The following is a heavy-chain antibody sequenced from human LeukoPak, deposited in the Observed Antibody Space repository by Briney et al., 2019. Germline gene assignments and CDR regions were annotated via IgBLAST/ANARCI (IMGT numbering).Heavy chain of an antibody. D-gene: IGHD5-12*01. CDR1: GGTFISYA. CDR2: IIPILGIA. Sequence: SVTVSCKASGGTFISYAIRWVRQAPGQGLAWMGRIIPILGIANYAQKFQGRVTITADKSTSTAYMELSSLRSEDTAVYYCARVGMATITSYFDYWGQGTLVTVSS. V-gene: IGHV1-69*04. J-gene: IGHJ4*02. CDR3: ARVGMATITSYFDY.